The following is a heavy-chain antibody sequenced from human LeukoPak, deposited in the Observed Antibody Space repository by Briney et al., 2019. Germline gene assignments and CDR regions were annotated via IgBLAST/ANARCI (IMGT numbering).Heavy chain of an antibody. Sequence: PGGSLRLSCAASGFTFSSYWMSWVRQAPGKGLEWVANIKQDGSEKYYVDSVKGRFTISRDNAKNSLYLQMNSLRAEDTAVYYCARSGRRWELHNWFDPWGQGTLVTVSS. CDR3: ARSGRRWELHNWFDP. J-gene: IGHJ5*02. D-gene: IGHD1-26*01. V-gene: IGHV3-7*01. CDR2: IKQDGSEK. CDR1: GFTFSSYW.